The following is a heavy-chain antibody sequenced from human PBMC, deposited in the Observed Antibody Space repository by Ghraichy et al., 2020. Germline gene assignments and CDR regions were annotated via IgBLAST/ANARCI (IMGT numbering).Heavy chain of an antibody. V-gene: IGHV3-23*01. Sequence: GESLNISCAASGFTFSSYAMTWVRQAPGKGLDWVSAISGSGGSTYYADSVRGRFTISRDNSKNTLYLQMNSLRAEDTAVYYCAKDLLEGGQYAFDIWGQGTMVTVSS. CDR3: AKDLLEGGQYAFDI. D-gene: IGHD3-3*01. CDR2: ISGSGGST. J-gene: IGHJ3*02. CDR1: GFTFSSYA.